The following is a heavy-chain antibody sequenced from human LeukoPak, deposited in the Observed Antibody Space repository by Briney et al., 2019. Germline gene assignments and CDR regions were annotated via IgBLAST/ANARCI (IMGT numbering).Heavy chain of an antibody. CDR1: GYTFTSYG. CDR3: ARVGYYDFWSGRLDYFDY. J-gene: IGHJ4*02. CDR2: ISAYNGNT. D-gene: IGHD3-3*01. Sequence: GASVKVSCKASGYTFTSYGISWVRQAPGQGLECMGWISAYNGNTNYAQKLQGRVTMTTDTSTSTAYMELRSLRSDDTAVYYCARVGYYDFWSGRLDYFDYWGQGTLVTVSS. V-gene: IGHV1-18*01.